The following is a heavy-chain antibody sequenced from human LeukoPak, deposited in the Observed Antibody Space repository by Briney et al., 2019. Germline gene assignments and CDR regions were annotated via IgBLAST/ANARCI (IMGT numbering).Heavy chain of an antibody. V-gene: IGHV4-31*03. Sequence: SETLSLTCTVSGGSISSGGHFWGWIRQHPGKGLEWIGNIYYSGSTYYNPSLKSRVAISVDTSQNEFSLKLSSVTAADTAVYYCARWAHRAAPHRTFDYWGQGTLVTVSS. CDR2: IYYSGST. CDR3: ARWAHRAAPHRTFDY. CDR1: GGSISSGGHF. D-gene: IGHD1-14*01. J-gene: IGHJ4*02.